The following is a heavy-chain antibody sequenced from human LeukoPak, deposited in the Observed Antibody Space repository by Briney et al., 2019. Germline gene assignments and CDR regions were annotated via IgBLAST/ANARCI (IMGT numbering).Heavy chain of an antibody. V-gene: IGHV1-2*04. J-gene: IGHJ3*02. D-gene: IGHD3-10*01. CDR2: INPNSGGT. Sequence: ASVKVSCKASGYTFTGYYMHWVRQAPGQGLEWMGWINPNSGGTNYAQKFQGWVTMTRDTPISTAYMELSRLRSDDTAVYYCARDYYGSGTRGAFDIWGQGTMVTVSS. CDR3: ARDYYGSGTRGAFDI. CDR1: GYTFTGYY.